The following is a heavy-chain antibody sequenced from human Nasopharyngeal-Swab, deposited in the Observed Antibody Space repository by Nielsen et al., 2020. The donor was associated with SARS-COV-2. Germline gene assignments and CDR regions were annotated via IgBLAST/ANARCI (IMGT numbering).Heavy chain of an antibody. CDR3: VREAPRDRSIGPVIPHIWCYFDL. D-gene: IGHD3-3*02. CDR1: GFTLAYV. Sequence: GGSLRLSCTAPGFTLAYVMHWVRQAPGQGLEWVGDDGSSQQYADSVRGRFTLSRDSSGNIVYLQMNNLRPDDTAVYYCVREAPRDRSIGPVIPHIWCYFDLWGQGTLVTVSS. J-gene: IGHJ4*02. CDR2: DGSSQ. V-gene: IGHV3-30*14.